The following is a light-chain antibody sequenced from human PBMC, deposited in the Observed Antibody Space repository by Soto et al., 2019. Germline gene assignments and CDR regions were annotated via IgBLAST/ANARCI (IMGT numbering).Light chain of an antibody. J-gene: IGKJ2*01. Sequence: EIVLTQSPGTLSLSPGERATLSCRASRSLSSSYVVWYQQKPGQAPRLLIYAASRRATGIPDRFSGSGSATEYTLTISRLEPEDCAVYSCEQHGTFGQGTKLEIK. CDR3: EQHGT. CDR2: AAS. CDR1: RSLSSSY. V-gene: IGKV3-20*01.